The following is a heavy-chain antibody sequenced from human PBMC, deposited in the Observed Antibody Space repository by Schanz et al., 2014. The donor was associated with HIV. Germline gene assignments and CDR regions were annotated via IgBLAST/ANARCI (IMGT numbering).Heavy chain of an antibody. CDR3: ARGGLGVVAEGNAFDL. CDR2: INSDGSST. V-gene: IGHV3-74*01. Sequence: EVQLVESGGGLVQPGGSLRLSCAASGSTFSSYWMHWVRQAPGKGLVWVSRINSDGSSTNYADSVKGRLTISRDNAKNTLYLQIRSLRAEDTAVYYCARGGLGVVAEGNAFDLWGQGTLVTVSS. J-gene: IGHJ3*01. CDR1: GSTFSSYW. D-gene: IGHD2-15*01.